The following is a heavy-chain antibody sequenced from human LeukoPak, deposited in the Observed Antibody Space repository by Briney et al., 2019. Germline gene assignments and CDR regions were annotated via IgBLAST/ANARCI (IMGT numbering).Heavy chain of an antibody. CDR1: GYTFTSYD. Sequence: ASVKVSCKASGYTFTSYDINWVRQATGQGLEWMGWMNPNSGNTGYAQKFQGRVTMTRNTSISTAYMELSSLRSEDTAVYYCATKRIQLWPYYYYYGMDVWGQGTTVTASS. CDR3: ATKRIQLWPYYYYYGMDV. D-gene: IGHD5-18*01. CDR2: MNPNSGNT. V-gene: IGHV1-8*01. J-gene: IGHJ6*02.